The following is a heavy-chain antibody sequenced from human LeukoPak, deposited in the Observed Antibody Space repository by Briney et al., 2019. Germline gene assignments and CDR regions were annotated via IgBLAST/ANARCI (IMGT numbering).Heavy chain of an antibody. V-gene: IGHV1-24*01. Sequence: ASVKVSSKVSGYTLTELFMHWLQQAAGKGVAWVGGFDPEDGETIDAQKFQGRVTMTEATSTDTAYMELSSLRSEDTAVYYCATNRPLWFREKTGGHWFDPWGQGTLVTVSS. CDR2: FDPEDGET. J-gene: IGHJ5*02. CDR3: ATNRPLWFREKTGGHWFDP. D-gene: IGHD3-10*01. CDR1: GYTLTELF.